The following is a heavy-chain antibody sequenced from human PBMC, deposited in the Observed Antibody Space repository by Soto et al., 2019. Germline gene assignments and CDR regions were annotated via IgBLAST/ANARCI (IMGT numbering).Heavy chain of an antibody. V-gene: IGHV1-46*04. CDR1: GYTFAHYY. CDR2: IDPRTGTSGTS. D-gene: IGHD3-16*02. Sequence: QVQLVQSGAEVKSPGTSVTLSCQTSGYTFAHYYIHWVRQAPGQGLEYMGIIDPRTGTSGTSTSPQSVQGRLSITSDASTSTAYMELNNLRSEDTAIYYCARLSRITFIVDWGQGTLVTVSS. CDR3: ARLSRITFIVD. J-gene: IGHJ4*02.